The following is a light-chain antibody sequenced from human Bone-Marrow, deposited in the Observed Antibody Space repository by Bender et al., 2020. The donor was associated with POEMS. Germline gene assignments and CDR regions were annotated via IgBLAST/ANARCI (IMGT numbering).Light chain of an antibody. CDR1: SSDVGGDNS. J-gene: IGLJ2*01. CDR3: TSSTTTSTLV. CDR2: DVI. V-gene: IGLV2-14*03. Sequence: QSALTQPASVSGFLGQSITISCTGTSSDVGGDNSVSWYQQHPDKAPKLIIFDVINRPSGVSTRFSASKSGNTASLTISGLQAEDEADYYCTSSTTTSTLVFGGGTKLTVL.